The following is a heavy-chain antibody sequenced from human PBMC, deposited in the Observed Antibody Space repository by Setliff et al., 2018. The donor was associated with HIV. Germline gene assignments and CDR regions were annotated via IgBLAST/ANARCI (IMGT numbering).Heavy chain of an antibody. CDR3: TRRGADSYYPRPLDV. Sequence: SETLSLTCTVSGGSISSGSYYWNWIRQPPGKGLEWIGYIFYGGSTNYNPSLKSRVTISVDTSKNQFSLRLNSVTAADTAIYYCTRRGADSYYPRPLDVWGKGTTVTVSS. V-gene: IGHV4-61*01. J-gene: IGHJ6*04. CDR1: GGSISSGSYY. CDR2: IFYGGST. D-gene: IGHD3-10*01.